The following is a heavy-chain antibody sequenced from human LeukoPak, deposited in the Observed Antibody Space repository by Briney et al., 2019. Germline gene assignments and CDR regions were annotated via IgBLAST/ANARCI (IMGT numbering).Heavy chain of an antibody. CDR3: AGTPPLGWELLRLDY. Sequence: SETLSLTCTVSGGSISSSSYYWGWIRQPPGKGLEWIGSIYYSGSTYYNPSLKSRVTISVDTSKNQFSLKLSSVTAADTAVYYCAGTPPLGWELLRLDYWGQGTLVTVSS. D-gene: IGHD1-26*01. V-gene: IGHV4-39*07. CDR1: GGSISSSSYY. J-gene: IGHJ4*02. CDR2: IYYSGST.